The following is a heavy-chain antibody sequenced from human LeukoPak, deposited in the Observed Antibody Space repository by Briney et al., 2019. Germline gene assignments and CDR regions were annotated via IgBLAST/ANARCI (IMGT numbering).Heavy chain of an antibody. CDR3: AREDWGPDY. D-gene: IGHD7-27*01. CDR1: GFTFTGYW. J-gene: IGHJ4*02. Sequence: PGGSLRLSCAASGFTFTGYWMVWVRQAPGKGLEWVANIKQDGSQKHYVDSVKGRFTISRDNAKKSLYPQMNNLRAEDTGVYYCAREDWGPDYWGQGTLVTVSS. V-gene: IGHV3-7*01. CDR2: IKQDGSQK.